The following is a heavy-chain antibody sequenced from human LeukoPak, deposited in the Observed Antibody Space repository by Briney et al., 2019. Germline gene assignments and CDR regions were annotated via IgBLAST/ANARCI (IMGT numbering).Heavy chain of an antibody. V-gene: IGHV4-59*08. Sequence: SETLSLTCTVSGGSISSYYWSWIRQPPGKGLEWIGYIYYSGSTNYNPSLKSRVTISVDTSKNQFSLKLSSVTAADTAVYYCARQRSGWYPPSFDYWGQGTLVTVSS. CDR1: GGSISSYY. D-gene: IGHD6-19*01. CDR3: ARQRSGWYPPSFDY. J-gene: IGHJ4*02. CDR2: IYYSGST.